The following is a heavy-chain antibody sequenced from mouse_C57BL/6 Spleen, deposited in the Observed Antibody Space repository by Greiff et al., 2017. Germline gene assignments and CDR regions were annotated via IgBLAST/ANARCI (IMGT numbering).Heavy chain of an antibody. V-gene: IGHV1-69*01. J-gene: IGHJ4*01. D-gene: IGHD1-1*01. CDR1: GYTFTSYW. Sequence: QVQLQQSGAELVMPGASVKLSCKASGYTFTSYWMHWVKQRPGQGLEWIGEIDPSDSYTNYNQKFKGKSTLTVDKSSSTAYMQLSSLTSEDSAVYYCARHITAVVAHYAMDYWGQGTSVTVAS. CDR3: ARHITAVVAHYAMDY. CDR2: IDPSDSYT.